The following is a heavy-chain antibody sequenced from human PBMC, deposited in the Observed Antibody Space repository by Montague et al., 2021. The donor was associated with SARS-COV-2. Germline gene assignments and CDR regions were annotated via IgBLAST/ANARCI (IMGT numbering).Heavy chain of an antibody. Sequence: SETLSLTCTVSGGSISSSSYYWGWIRQPPGKGLEWIGSIYYSGSTYYNPSLKSRVTISVDTSKNQFSLKLSSVTAADTAVYYCARFPTSYYYDSKAAPATPDAFDLWGQGTMATVSS. CDR1: GGSISSSSYY. J-gene: IGHJ3*01. D-gene: IGHD3-22*01. CDR2: IYYSGST. CDR3: ARFPTSYYYDSKAAPATPDAFDL. V-gene: IGHV4-39*01.